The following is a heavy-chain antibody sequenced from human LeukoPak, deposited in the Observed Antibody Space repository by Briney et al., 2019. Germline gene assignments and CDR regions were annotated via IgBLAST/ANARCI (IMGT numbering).Heavy chain of an antibody. CDR2: IYYSGST. CDR1: GGSISSGGYY. CDR3: ARCGYSYEDAFDI. V-gene: IGHV4-31*03. Sequence: SQTLSLTCTVSGGSISSGGYYWSWIRQHPGKGLEWIGYIYYSGSTYYNPSLKSRVTISVDTSKNQFSLKLSSVTAADTAVYYCARCGYSYEDAFDIWGQGTMVTVSS. J-gene: IGHJ3*02. D-gene: IGHD5-18*01.